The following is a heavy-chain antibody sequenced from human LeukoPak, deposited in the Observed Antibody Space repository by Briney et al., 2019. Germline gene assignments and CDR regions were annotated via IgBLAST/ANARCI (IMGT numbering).Heavy chain of an antibody. V-gene: IGHV4-59*08. CDR1: GGXINSYY. J-gene: IGHJ4*02. CDR3: ARHLAARLGGARFSDY. CDR2: IDNSGNT. Sequence: SETLSLTCIVSGGXINSYYCSWIRQPPGKGLEWIAYIDNSGNTNYNPSLKSRVTISVDTSRNEFSLKVTYVTAADTAVYYCARHLAARLGGARFSDYWGQGTLVTVSS. D-gene: IGHD2-21*01.